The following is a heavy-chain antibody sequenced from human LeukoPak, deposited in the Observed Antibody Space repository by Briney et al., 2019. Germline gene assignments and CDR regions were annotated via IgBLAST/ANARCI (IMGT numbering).Heavy chain of an antibody. CDR2: IYYSGST. Sequence: NSSETLSLTCTVSGGSISSSSYYWGWIRQPPGKGLEWIGSIYYSGSTYYNPSLKSRVTMSVDTSKNQFSLKLSSVTAADTAVYYCARGPTTVTRAFDYWGQGTLVTVSS. D-gene: IGHD4-11*01. J-gene: IGHJ4*02. CDR1: GGSISSSSYY. CDR3: ARGPTTVTRAFDY. V-gene: IGHV4-39*07.